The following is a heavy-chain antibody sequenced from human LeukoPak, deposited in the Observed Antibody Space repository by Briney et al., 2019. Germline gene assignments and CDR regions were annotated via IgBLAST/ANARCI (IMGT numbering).Heavy chain of an antibody. CDR1: GGSISSSSYY. J-gene: IGHJ6*03. CDR3: ARVSAAGGGYYYYMDV. CDR2: IYYSGST. V-gene: IGHV4-39*01. D-gene: IGHD6-13*01. Sequence: PSETLSLTCTVSGGSISSSSYYWGWIHQPPGKGLEWIGSIYYSGSTYYNPSLKSRVTISVDTSKNQFSLKLSSVTAADTAVYYCARVSAAGGGYYYYMDVWGKGTTVTVSS.